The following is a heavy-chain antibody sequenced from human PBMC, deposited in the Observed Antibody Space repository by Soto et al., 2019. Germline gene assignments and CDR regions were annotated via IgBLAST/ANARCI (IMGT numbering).Heavy chain of an antibody. CDR1: GYTFIDHY. CDR2: LNPSGGGA. CDR3: ARGFYSTSWYFLFDF. V-gene: IGHV1-46*01. J-gene: IGHJ4*02. D-gene: IGHD6-13*01. Sequence: QVQLVQSGAEVKTPGASMKVSCKASGYTFIDHYIHWVRQAPGQGLEWMGMLNPSGGGASYAQKCQGRVTMTRDTSTSTVYMELSGLTSEDTAVYYCARGFYSTSWYFLFDFWGQGTLVTVSS.